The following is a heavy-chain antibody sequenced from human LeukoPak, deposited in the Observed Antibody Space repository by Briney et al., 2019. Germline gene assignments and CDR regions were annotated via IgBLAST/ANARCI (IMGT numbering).Heavy chain of an antibody. CDR3: ARDRTQLWLRGYFDY. Sequence: PGGSLRLSCAASGFTFSSYAMHWVRQAPGKGLEWVAVISYDGSNKYYADSVKGRFTISRDNSKNTLYLQMNSLRAEDTAVYYCARDRTQLWLRGYFDYWGQRTLVTVSS. J-gene: IGHJ4*02. V-gene: IGHV3-30-3*01. CDR1: GFTFSSYA. D-gene: IGHD5-18*01. CDR2: ISYDGSNK.